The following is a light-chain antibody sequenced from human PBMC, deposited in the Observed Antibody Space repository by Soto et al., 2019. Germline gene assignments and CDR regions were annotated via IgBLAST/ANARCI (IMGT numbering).Light chain of an antibody. Sequence: EIVLTQSPATLSLSPGERATLSCRASQSISSYLAWYQQKPGQAPRLLIYDASNRATGIPARFSGSGSGTDFTLTISSLEVEDFAIYYCQQRRSWPRTFGQGTKVDI. V-gene: IGKV3-11*01. CDR3: QQRRSWPRT. CDR1: QSISSY. J-gene: IGKJ1*01. CDR2: DAS.